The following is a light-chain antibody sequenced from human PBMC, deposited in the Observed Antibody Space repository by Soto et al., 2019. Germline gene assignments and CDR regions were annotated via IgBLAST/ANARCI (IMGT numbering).Light chain of an antibody. CDR1: SSDIGGYKY. CDR2: EVS. Sequence: QSVLTQPASVSGSLGQSITISCTGTSSDIGGYKYVSWYQQHPGKAPKLIIFEVSNRPSGVSDRFSGSNSGNTASLTISGRQSEDEADYYGTSYSRYRVLVFGGGTKVTVL. CDR3: TSYSRYRVLV. V-gene: IGLV2-14*01. J-gene: IGLJ3*02.